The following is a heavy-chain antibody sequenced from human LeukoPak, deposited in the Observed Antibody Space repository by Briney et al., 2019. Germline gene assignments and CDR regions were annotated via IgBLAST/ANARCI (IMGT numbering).Heavy chain of an antibody. D-gene: IGHD6-13*01. CDR1: GFSLIPRGVG. CDR3: AYRQQLMPLTY. CDR2: NYCHDDK. J-gene: IGHJ4*02. V-gene: IGHV2-5*01. Sequence: ESAPTLLKPTQTLTLTSTFYGFSLIPRGVGVGWIRQPPGKYSEWLALNYCHDDKRYSPSLKNRLTLTKNISTGHVALTAANIDPGDTGTYYCAYRQQLMPLTYWGQGTLATVSS.